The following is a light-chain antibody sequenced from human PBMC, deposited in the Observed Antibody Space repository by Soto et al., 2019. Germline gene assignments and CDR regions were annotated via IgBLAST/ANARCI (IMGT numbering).Light chain of an antibody. Sequence: DIQMTQSPSTLSASVGDRVTITCRASQSISSWLAWYHQKPGKAPKLLVYDGSSLQSGVPSRFSGSGSGTEFTLTISSLQPDDFATYCCQQYNSYSWTFGQGTKVEIK. V-gene: IGKV1-5*01. CDR2: DGS. CDR3: QQYNSYSWT. CDR1: QSISSW. J-gene: IGKJ1*01.